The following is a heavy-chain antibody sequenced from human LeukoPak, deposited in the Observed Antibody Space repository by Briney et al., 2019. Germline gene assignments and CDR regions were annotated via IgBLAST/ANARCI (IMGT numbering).Heavy chain of an antibody. Sequence: PSETLSLTCTVSGGSISSYYWSWIRQPAGKGLEWIGRIYTSGSTNYNPSLKSRVTMSVDTSKNQFSLKLSSVTAADTAVYYCARDRDTQRYSSSWYLPYYFDYWGQGTLVTVSS. CDR1: GGSISSYY. CDR2: IYTSGST. CDR3: ARDRDTQRYSSSWYLPYYFDY. D-gene: IGHD6-13*01. V-gene: IGHV4-4*07. J-gene: IGHJ4*02.